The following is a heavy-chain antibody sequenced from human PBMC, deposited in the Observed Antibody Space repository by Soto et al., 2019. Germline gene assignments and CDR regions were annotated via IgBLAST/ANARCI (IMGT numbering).Heavy chain of an antibody. CDR2: IYYSGST. D-gene: IGHD6-13*01. V-gene: IGHV4-39*01. J-gene: IGHJ4*02. Sequence: SSETLSLTCTVSGGSISSSSYYWGWIRQPPGKGLEWIGSIYYSGSTYYNPSLKSRVTISVDTSKNQFSLKLSSVTAADTAVYYCARQDSSSWYVDYWGQGTLVTVSS. CDR1: GGSISSSSYY. CDR3: ARQDSSSWYVDY.